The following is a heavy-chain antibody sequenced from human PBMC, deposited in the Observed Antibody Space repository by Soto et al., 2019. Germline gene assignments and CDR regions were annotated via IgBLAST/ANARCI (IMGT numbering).Heavy chain of an antibody. D-gene: IGHD2-21*02. Sequence: QVQLVQSGAEVKKPGASVKVSCKASGYTFTSYDINWVRQATGQGLEWMGWMNPNSGNTGYAQKFQGRVTMTRNTSKSTAYMELSGLRSEDTAVYYCATVVTRHYYYGMDVWGQGTTVTVS. CDR3: ATVVTRHYYYGMDV. CDR2: MNPNSGNT. CDR1: GYTFTSYD. J-gene: IGHJ6*02. V-gene: IGHV1-8*01.